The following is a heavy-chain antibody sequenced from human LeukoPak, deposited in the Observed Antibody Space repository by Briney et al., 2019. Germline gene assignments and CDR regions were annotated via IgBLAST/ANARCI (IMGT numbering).Heavy chain of an antibody. CDR1: GFTFSSYA. CDR3: AKSMSTVTTSPF. CDR2: IGSTGSNT. D-gene: IGHD4-17*01. J-gene: IGHJ4*02. Sequence: GGSLRLSCAASGFTFSSYAMSWVRQAPGKGLEWVSTIGSTGSNTYYTDSVKGRFTISRDNSKNTLYLQINGLRADDTAVYYCAKSMSTVTTSPFWGQGTLVTVSS. V-gene: IGHV3-23*05.